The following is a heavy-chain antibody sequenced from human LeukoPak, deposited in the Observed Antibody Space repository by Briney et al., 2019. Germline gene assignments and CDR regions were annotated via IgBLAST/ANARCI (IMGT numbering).Heavy chain of an antibody. CDR3: VRDRAEGRAWVEFDP. CDR2: IYSDGAT. V-gene: IGHV3-66*02. Sequence: GGSLRPSCAASGFTVSAYAMSWVRQAPGKGPEWVSLIYSDGATRYADSVQGRFTISRDNSKNTLYLQMNNLRVEDTAVYYCVRDRAEGRAWVEFDPWGQGILVTVSS. J-gene: IGHJ5*02. CDR1: GFTVSAYA.